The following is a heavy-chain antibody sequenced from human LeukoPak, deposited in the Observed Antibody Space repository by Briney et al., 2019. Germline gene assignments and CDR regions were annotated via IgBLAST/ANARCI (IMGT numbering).Heavy chain of an antibody. D-gene: IGHD3-9*01. V-gene: IGHV4-39*01. Sequence: PSETLSLTCTVSGGSISSSSYYWGWIRQPPGKGLEWIGSIYYSGSTYYNPSLKSRVTISVDTSKNQFSLKLSSVTAADTAVYYWARHPIELRYFDWAYWGQGTLVTVSS. CDR3: ARHPIELRYFDWAY. J-gene: IGHJ4*02. CDR1: GGSISSSSYY. CDR2: IYYSGST.